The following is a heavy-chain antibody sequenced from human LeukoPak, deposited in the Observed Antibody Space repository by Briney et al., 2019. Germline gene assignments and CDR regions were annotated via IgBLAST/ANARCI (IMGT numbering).Heavy chain of an antibody. V-gene: IGHV4-39*01. J-gene: IGHJ4*02. CDR1: GGSISSSSYY. CDR3: ARQGVLWDY. Sequence: SETLSLTCTISGGSISSSSYYWGWIRQPLGKGLEWIGSIYYSGSTYYNPSLKSRVTISVDTSKNQFSLKLSSVTAADTAVYYCARQGVLWDYWGQGTLVTVSS. CDR2: IYYSGST. D-gene: IGHD2-2*01.